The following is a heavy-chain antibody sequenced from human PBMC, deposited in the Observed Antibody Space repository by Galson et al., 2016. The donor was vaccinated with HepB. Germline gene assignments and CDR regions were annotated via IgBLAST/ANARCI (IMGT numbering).Heavy chain of an antibody. Sequence: ETLSLTCTVSGDSISNSNWWSWVRQPPGKGLDWIGEMYRDGSSNYSPSLKSRVTIFLDKCQNQFSLKLNSLAAADTAIYYCVRDRRLQGLDYWGQGILVTVSS. V-gene: IGHV4-4*02. CDR3: VRDRRLQGLDY. J-gene: IGHJ4*02. D-gene: IGHD5-24*01. CDR2: MYRDGSS. CDR1: GDSISNSNW.